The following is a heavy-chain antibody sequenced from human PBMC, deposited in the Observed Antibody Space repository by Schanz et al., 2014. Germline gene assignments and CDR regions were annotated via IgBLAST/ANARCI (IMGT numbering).Heavy chain of an antibody. CDR2: IWSDGTNE. D-gene: IGHD1-1*01. Sequence: QGQLVESGGGVVQPGKSLRLSCATSGFIFRSFGIHWVRQAPGKGLEWVAVIWSDGTNEYYADSVKGRFTISRDNAKNSLFLQMNSLRPEDTAVYYCARGRVLESWGQGTLVTVSS. J-gene: IGHJ5*02. CDR3: ARGRVLES. V-gene: IGHV3-33*01. CDR1: GFIFRSFG.